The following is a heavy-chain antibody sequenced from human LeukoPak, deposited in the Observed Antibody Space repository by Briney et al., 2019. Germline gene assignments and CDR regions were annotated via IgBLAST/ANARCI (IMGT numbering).Heavy chain of an antibody. CDR1: GFTFSSKG. V-gene: IGHV3-33*01. J-gene: IGHJ4*02. CDR2: IWYDGSSK. Sequence: GGSLRLSCEASGFTFSSKGMHWVRQAPGKGLEWVAVIWYDGSSKYCADSVKGRFTISRDNSKNTLYLQMTSLRAEDTAVHYCAREARYESSGYYFDFWGQGTQVTVSS. CDR3: AREARYESSGYYFDF. D-gene: IGHD3-22*01.